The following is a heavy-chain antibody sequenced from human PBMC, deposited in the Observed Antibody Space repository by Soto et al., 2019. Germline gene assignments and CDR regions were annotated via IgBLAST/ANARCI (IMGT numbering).Heavy chain of an antibody. J-gene: IGHJ6*01. CDR2: ISYDGSNK. CDR1: GFTFSSYG. CDR3: AKGLVRGYSYGGPRYHYAMDV. D-gene: IGHD5-18*01. Sequence: SLRLSCAASGFTFSSYGMHWVRQAPGKGLEWVAVISYDGSNKYYADSVKGRFTISRDNSKNTLYLQMNSLRAEDTAVYYCAKGLVRGYSYGGPRYHYAMDVWGPGNTVTVSS. V-gene: IGHV3-30*18.